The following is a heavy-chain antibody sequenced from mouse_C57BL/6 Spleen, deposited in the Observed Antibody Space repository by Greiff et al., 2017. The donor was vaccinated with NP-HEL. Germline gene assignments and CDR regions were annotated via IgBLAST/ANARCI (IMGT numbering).Heavy chain of an antibody. J-gene: IGHJ3*01. CDR3: ARSPYDGYLWFAY. D-gene: IGHD2-3*01. CDR1: GYTFTSYG. Sequence: QVQLQQSGAELARPGASVKLSCKASGYTFTSYGISWVKQRTGQGLEWIGEIYPRSGNTYYNEKFKGKATLTADKSSSTAYMELRSLTSEDSAVYVCARSPYDGYLWFAYWGQGTLVTVSA. CDR2: IYPRSGNT. V-gene: IGHV1-81*01.